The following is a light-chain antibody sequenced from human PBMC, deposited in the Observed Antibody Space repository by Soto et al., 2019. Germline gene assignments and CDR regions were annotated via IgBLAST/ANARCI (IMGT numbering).Light chain of an antibody. CDR2: AAS. J-gene: IGKJ1*01. Sequence: IHMTQSPAFLSASVVYRVTITCRSVQNIRKYLSWYQQEPGKAPKLLIYAASSLQSGVPSRFSGSGSGTEFTLTVSSLQPEDFATYFCQPSFSTPSTWTFGPRTKVDIK. V-gene: IGKV1-39*01. CDR1: QNIRKY. CDR3: QPSFSTPSTWT.